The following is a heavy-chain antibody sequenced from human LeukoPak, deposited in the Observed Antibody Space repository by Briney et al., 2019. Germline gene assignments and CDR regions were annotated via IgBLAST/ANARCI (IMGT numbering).Heavy chain of an antibody. CDR1: GFTFSTYG. CDR2: ISYDGSRQ. V-gene: IGHV3-30*03. CDR3: AVNLADTVEFFQH. D-gene: IGHD6-19*01. J-gene: IGHJ1*01. Sequence: SGGSLRLSCAASGFTFSTYGIHWVRQAPGKGLEWVAIISYDGSRQYYADSVKGRFTISRDNSKNTLYLQMNNLRTEDTAVYYCAVNLADTVEFFQHWGQGTLVTVSS.